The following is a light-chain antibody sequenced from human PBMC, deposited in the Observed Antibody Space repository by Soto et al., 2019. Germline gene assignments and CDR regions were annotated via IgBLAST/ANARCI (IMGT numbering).Light chain of an antibody. V-gene: IGKV3-15*01. CDR3: QQYDSSPRT. CDR2: GAS. CDR1: QSVSSN. J-gene: IGKJ1*01. Sequence: EIVMTQSPATLSVSPGERATLSCRASQSVSSNLAWYQQKPGQAPRLLIYGASTRATGIPARFSGSGSGTEFTLTISRLEPEDFAVYYCQQYDSSPRTFGKGTKVDIK.